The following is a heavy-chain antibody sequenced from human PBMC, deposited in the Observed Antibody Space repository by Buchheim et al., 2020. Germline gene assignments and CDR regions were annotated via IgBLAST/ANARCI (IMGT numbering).Heavy chain of an antibody. CDR3: ARGYYDSSGSQYYFDY. V-gene: IGHV3-7*01. J-gene: IGHJ4*02. CDR2: IKHDGSEK. Sequence: EVQLVESGGDLVQPGGSLRLSCVASGFTFSSYWMNWVRQAPGKGLEWVASIKHDGSEKYYVDSVKGRFTVSRDNAKKSLYVQMNSLRAEDTAVYYCARGYYDSSGSQYYFDYWGQGT. D-gene: IGHD3-22*01. CDR1: GFTFSSYW.